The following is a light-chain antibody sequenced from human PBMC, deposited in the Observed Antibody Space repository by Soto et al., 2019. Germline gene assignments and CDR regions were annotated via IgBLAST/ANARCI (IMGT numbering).Light chain of an antibody. CDR1: QSVSSSD. J-gene: IGKJ2*01. V-gene: IGKV3-20*01. CDR3: QQYGISPPYT. CDR2: GAS. Sequence: EIVLTQSPGTLSLSPGERATLSCRASQSVSSSDLAWYQQKPGQAPRLLIYGASSRATGIPDRFSGSGAGTDFTLTISRLEPEDFAVYYCQQYGISPPYTFGQGTKLEIK.